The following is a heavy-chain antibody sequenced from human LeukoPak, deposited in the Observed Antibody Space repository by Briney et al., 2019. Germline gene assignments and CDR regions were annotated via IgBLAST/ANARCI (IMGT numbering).Heavy chain of an antibody. J-gene: IGHJ5*02. D-gene: IGHD2-15*01. CDR2: INPNSGGS. CDR1: GYTFTGYY. CDR3: AKGPPEYCSGGSCHSGRNWIDP. V-gene: IGHV1-2*02. Sequence: GASVKDSFKASGYTFTGYYMHWLRQAPGKGLAWMGCINPNSGGSDYAQKFQGRVTMTRDTSIRTAYMALSRLRSDDTAVYYCAKGPPEYCSGGSCHSGRNWIDPWSQGTLVTVSS.